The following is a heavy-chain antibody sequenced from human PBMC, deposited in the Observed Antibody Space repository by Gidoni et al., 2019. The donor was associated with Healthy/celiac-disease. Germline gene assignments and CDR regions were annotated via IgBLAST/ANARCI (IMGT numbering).Heavy chain of an antibody. D-gene: IGHD2-21*02. CDR1: GVTFRSYE. CDR3: ARDSSPSYCGGDCPPDY. Sequence: EVQLVESGGGLVQPGGSLRLSCAASGVTFRSYEMNWVRQAPGKGLEWVSYISSSGSTIYYADSVKGRFTISRDNAKNSLYLQMNSLRAEDTAVYYCARDSSPSYCGGDCPPDYWGQGTLVTVSS. J-gene: IGHJ4*02. CDR2: ISSSGSTI. V-gene: IGHV3-48*03.